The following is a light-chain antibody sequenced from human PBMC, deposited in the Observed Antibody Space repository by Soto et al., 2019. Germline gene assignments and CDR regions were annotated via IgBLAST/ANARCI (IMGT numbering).Light chain of an antibody. J-gene: IGKJ3*01. CDR3: QRCGSPPLLT. CDR2: GAS. V-gene: IGKV3-20*01. CDR1: QSVSSSY. Sequence: EIVLTQSPGTLSLCPGERATLSCRASQSVSSSYLAWYQQKPGQAPRLLIYGASSRATGIPDRLSGSGSGTDFALTISRLEPEDFAVYYCQRCGSPPLLTFGPGTKVDVK.